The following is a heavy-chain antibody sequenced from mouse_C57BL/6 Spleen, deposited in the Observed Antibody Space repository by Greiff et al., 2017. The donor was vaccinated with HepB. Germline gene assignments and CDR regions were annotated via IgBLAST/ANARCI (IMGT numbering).Heavy chain of an antibody. V-gene: IGHV5-6*01. D-gene: IGHD1-1*01. CDR3: ARQVDYYGSSYPYWYFDV. Sequence: EVMLVESGGDLVKPGGSLKLSCAASGFTFSSYGMSWVRQTPDKRLEWVATISSGGSYTYYPDSVKGRFPISRDNAKNTLYLQMSSLKSEDTAMYYCARQVDYYGSSYPYWYFDVWGTGTTVTVSS. CDR2: ISSGGSYT. J-gene: IGHJ1*03. CDR1: GFTFSSYG.